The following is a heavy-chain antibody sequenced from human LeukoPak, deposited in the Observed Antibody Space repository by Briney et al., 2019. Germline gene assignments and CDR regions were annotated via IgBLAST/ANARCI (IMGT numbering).Heavy chain of an antibody. D-gene: IGHD4-23*01. V-gene: IGHV3-33*01. CDR1: GFTFSSYG. CDR3: ARGATVVTTIVNYYFDY. CDR2: IWYDGSNK. J-gene: IGHJ4*02. Sequence: GRSLRLSCAASGFTFSSYGMHWVRQAPGKGLEWVAVIWYDGSNKYYADSVKGRFTISRDNSKNTLYLRMNSLRAEDTAVYYCARGATVVTTIVNYYFDYWGQGTLVTVSS.